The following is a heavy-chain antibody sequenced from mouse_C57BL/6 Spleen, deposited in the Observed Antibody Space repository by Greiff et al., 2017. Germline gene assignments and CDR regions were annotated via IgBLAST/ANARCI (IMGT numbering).Heavy chain of an antibody. Sequence: QVQLQQSGAELVKPGASVKMSCKASGYTFTSYWITWVKQRPGQGLEWIGDIYPGSGSTNYNEKFKSKATLTVDTSSSTAYMQLSSLTSEDSAVYYCARGFSYYGSSSYAMDYWGQGTSVTVSS. CDR1: GYTFTSYW. J-gene: IGHJ4*01. CDR3: ARGFSYYGSSSYAMDY. CDR2: IYPGSGST. V-gene: IGHV1-55*01. D-gene: IGHD1-1*01.